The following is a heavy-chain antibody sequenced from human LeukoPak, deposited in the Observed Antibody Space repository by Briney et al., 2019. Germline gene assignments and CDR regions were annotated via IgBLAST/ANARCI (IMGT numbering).Heavy chain of an antibody. V-gene: IGHV4-59*08. CDR1: GGSISSYY. J-gene: IGHJ4*02. Sequence: SETLSLTCTVSGGSISSYYWSWIRQPPGKGLEWIGDIYYSGSTNYNPSLKSRVTISVDTSKNQFSLKLSSVTAADTAVYYCARHVKHEWFGELLPDYWGQGTLVTVSS. D-gene: IGHD3-10*01. CDR2: IYYSGST. CDR3: ARHVKHEWFGELLPDY.